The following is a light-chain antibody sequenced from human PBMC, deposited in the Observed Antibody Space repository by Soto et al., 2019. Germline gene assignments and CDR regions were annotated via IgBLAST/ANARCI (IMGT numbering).Light chain of an antibody. Sequence: EIVLTQSPGTLSLSPGERATLSCRASQSVSSSYLAWYQQKPGQAPRLLIYGASSRATGIPDRFSGSGSGTDFTLTISRLEPEDFEVYYCQPYGSSRWTLGQGTKVDIK. V-gene: IGKV3-20*01. CDR2: GAS. CDR1: QSVSSSY. J-gene: IGKJ1*01. CDR3: QPYGSSRWT.